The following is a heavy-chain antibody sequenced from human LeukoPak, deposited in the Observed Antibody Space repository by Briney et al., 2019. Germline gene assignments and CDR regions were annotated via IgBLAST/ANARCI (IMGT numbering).Heavy chain of an antibody. CDR1: GFTFSTYA. J-gene: IGHJ3*02. CDR3: AKVRMITMIAYDAFDI. CDR2: ISGSSSST. Sequence: GGSLRLSCAASGFTFSTYAMNWVRQAPGKGLEWVSAISGSSSSTYYADSVKGRFTISRDNSKNTLYLQMNSLRAEDTAVYYCAKVRMITMIAYDAFDIWGQGTMVTVSS. V-gene: IGHV3-23*01. D-gene: IGHD3-22*01.